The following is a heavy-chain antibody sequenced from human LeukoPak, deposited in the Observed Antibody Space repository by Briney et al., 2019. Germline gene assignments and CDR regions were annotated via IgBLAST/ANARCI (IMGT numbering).Heavy chain of an antibody. J-gene: IGHJ4*02. CDR3: ARARGNNYGFFDY. CDR1: GFTFSSYW. Sequence: SGGSPRLSCAASGFTFSSYWMHWVRQAPGKGLVWVSRINSDGSRTYYADSVKGRFTISIDNAKNTLYLQMNSLRAEATAVYYCARARGNNYGFFDYWGQGTLVTVSS. CDR2: INSDGSRT. V-gene: IGHV3-74*01. D-gene: IGHD3/OR15-3a*01.